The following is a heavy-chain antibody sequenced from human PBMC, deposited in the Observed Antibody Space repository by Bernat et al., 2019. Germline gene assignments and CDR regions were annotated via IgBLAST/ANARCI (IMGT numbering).Heavy chain of an antibody. Sequence: QVQLVQSGAEVKKPGASVKVSCKASGYTFTSYGISWVRQAPGQGLEWMGWISAYNGNTNYAQKLQGRVTMTTDTSTSTAYMELRSLRSDDTAVYYCARDDFMYYYGSGSLHIDYWGQGTLVTVSS. CDR1: GYTFTSYG. D-gene: IGHD3-10*01. J-gene: IGHJ4*02. CDR3: ARDDFMYYYGSGSLHIDY. V-gene: IGHV1-18*01. CDR2: ISAYNGNT.